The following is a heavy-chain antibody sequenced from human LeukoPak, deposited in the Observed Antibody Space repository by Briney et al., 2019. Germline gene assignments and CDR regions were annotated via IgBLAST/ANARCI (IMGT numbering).Heavy chain of an antibody. D-gene: IGHD6-13*01. CDR2: MNPNSGNT. CDR1: GYTFTSYY. CDR3: ARVASGTGYYYYMDV. V-gene: IGHV1-8*03. Sequence: ASVKVSCKASGYTFTSYYMHWVRQATGQGLEWMGWMNPNSGNTGYAQKFQGRVTITRNTSISTAYMELSSLRSEDTAVYYCARVASGTGYYYYMDVWGKGTTVTVSS. J-gene: IGHJ6*03.